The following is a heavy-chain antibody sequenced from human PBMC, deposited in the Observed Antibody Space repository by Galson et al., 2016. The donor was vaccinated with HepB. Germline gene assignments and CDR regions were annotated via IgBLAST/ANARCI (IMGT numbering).Heavy chain of an antibody. CDR2: IYSGGRT. CDR3: ARHPQNNL. D-gene: IGHD1/OR15-1a*01. J-gene: IGHJ4*02. Sequence: SLRLSCAASGFTVSNNYMSWVRQAPGKGLEGVSVIYSGGRTYYTDSVKGRFTISRDSSKNILYLQMNSLRAEDTAVYYCARHPQNNLWGQGTLVTVSS. CDR1: GFTVSNNY. V-gene: IGHV3-53*01.